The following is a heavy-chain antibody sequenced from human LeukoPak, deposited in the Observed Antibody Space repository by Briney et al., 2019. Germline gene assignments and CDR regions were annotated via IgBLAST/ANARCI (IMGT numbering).Heavy chain of an antibody. Sequence: PGGSLRLSCAASGFTFSSNAMSWVREAPGKGLEWVSAISGTGGSTYYADSVKGRFTISRDNSKNTLYLQMNSLRAEDTAVYYCAKWLGSGTYINFDFWGQGTLVTVSS. CDR1: GFTFSSNA. D-gene: IGHD3-10*01. V-gene: IGHV3-23*01. CDR3: AKWLGSGTYINFDF. CDR2: ISGTGGST. J-gene: IGHJ4*02.